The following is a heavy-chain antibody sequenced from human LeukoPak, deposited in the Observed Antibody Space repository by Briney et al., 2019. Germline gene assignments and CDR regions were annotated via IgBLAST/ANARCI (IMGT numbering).Heavy chain of an antibody. CDR1: GYTFTGYY. J-gene: IGHJ4*02. CDR2: INPNSGGT. V-gene: IGHV1-2*02. CDR3: ARVRGTVVATVDY. Sequence: GASVKVSCKASGYTFTGYYMHWVRQAPGQGLEWMGWINPNSGGTNYAQKFQGRVTMTRDTSISTAYRELSRLRSDDPAVYYCARVRGTVVATVDYWGQGTLVTVSS. D-gene: IGHD2-15*01.